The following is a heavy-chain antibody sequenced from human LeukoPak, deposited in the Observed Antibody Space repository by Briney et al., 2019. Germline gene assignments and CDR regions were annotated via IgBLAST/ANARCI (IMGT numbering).Heavy chain of an antibody. J-gene: IGHJ4*02. V-gene: IGHV4-34*01. CDR3: ARGWDTYDFWSGGYFDY. Sequence: SETLSLTCAVYGGSFSGYYWSWIRQPPGKGLEWIGEINHSGSTNYNPSLKSRVTISVDTSKNQFSLKLSSVTAADTAVYYCARGWDTYDFWSGGYFDYWGQGTLVTVSS. CDR2: INHSGST. CDR1: GGSFSGYY. D-gene: IGHD3-3*01.